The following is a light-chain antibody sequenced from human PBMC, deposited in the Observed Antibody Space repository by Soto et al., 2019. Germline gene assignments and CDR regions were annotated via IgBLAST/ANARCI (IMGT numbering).Light chain of an antibody. CDR1: QSINSW. J-gene: IGKJ1*01. V-gene: IGKV1-5*03. Sequence: DIQMTQSPSTLSASVGDRVTITCRASQSINSWLAWYQQEPGKAPKPLIYRASTLQSGVPSRFSGSGSGTEFTLTISSLQPDDFATYYCQHYNSYPPWTFGQETKVEFK. CDR2: RAS. CDR3: QHYNSYPPWT.